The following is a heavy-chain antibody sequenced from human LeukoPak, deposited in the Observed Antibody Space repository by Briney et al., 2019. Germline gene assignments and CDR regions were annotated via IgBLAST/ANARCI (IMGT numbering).Heavy chain of an antibody. CDR2: IYTSGST. Sequence: PSETLSLTSTVSGGSISSYYWSWIRQPAGKGLEWIGRIYTSGSTNYNPSLKSRVTMSVDTSKNQFSLKLSSVTAADTAVYYCAREGYDFWSGFRYRYFDLWGRGTLVTVSS. CDR3: AREGYDFWSGFRYRYFDL. V-gene: IGHV4-4*07. J-gene: IGHJ2*01. D-gene: IGHD3-3*01. CDR1: GGSISSYY.